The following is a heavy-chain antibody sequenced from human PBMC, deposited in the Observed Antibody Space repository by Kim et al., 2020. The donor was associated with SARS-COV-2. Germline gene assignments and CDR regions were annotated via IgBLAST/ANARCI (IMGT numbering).Heavy chain of an antibody. V-gene: IGHV1-18*01. CDR3: ARDLHDYGDHMWFDP. J-gene: IGHJ5*02. Sequence: ASVKVSCKTSGYTFTAYGITWVRQAPGQGLEWMGWISTYSGDTEYAQKFQGRVTMTTDTPTSTAYMDLRSLRSDDTAVYFCARDLHDYGDHMWFDPWGQGTLVTVSS. D-gene: IGHD4-17*01. CDR1: GYTFTAYG. CDR2: ISTYSGDT.